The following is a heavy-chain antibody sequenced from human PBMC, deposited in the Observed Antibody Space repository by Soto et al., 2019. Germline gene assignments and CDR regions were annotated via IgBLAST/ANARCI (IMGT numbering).Heavy chain of an antibody. CDR2: IYYSGST. D-gene: IGHD6-6*01. CDR1: GGSISSYY. J-gene: IGHJ6*03. V-gene: IGHV4-59*08. Sequence: PWETLSLTCTVSGGSISSYYWSWIRQPPGKGLEWIGYIYYSGSTNYNPSLKSRVTISVDTSKNQYSLKLSSVTASGTAAYYCARSRPGKLGSSPSYRYHYYYSVDVWGEGTRVTVAS. CDR3: ARSRPGKLGSSPSYRYHYYYSVDV.